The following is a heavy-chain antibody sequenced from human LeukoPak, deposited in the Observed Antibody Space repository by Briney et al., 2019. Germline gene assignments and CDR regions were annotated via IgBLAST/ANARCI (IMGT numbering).Heavy chain of an antibody. CDR2: IYHSGSI. V-gene: IGHV4-38-2*02. Sequence: SETLSLTCTVSGYSIRSGYYWGWIRQPPGKGLEWIGSIYHSGSIYHKPSLKGRVTISVDTSKNQFSLKLSSVTAADTAVYYCARDRIYGSGSDHFDYWGQGTLVTVSS. CDR3: ARDRIYGSGSDHFDY. J-gene: IGHJ4*02. D-gene: IGHD3-10*01. CDR1: GYSIRSGYY.